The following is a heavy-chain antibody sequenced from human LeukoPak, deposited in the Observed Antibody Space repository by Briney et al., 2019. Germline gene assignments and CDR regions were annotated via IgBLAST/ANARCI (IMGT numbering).Heavy chain of an antibody. J-gene: IGHJ4*02. Sequence: GGSLSLSCAASGFTFSTYWMSCVREAPGKGLECVANIKQEGREKYCVDSVKGRFTISRDNAKNSLYQQMTSLRAEDTAVYSCARVFDYWGQGTLVTVSS. CDR1: GFTFSTYW. V-gene: IGHV3-7*03. CDR2: IKQEGREK. CDR3: ARVFDY.